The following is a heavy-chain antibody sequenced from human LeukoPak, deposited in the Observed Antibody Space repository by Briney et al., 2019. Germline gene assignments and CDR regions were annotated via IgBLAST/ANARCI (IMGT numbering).Heavy chain of an antibody. J-gene: IGHJ4*02. CDR1: GGTFISYA. CDR2: IIPIFGTA. D-gene: IGHD1-26*01. V-gene: IGHV1-69*13. Sequence: SVTVSFKASGGTFISYAISWVRQAPGQGREWMGGIIPIFGTANYAQKFQGRVTITADESTSTAYMELSSLRSEDTAVYYCARVRKWELLGDYYFDYWGQGTLVTVSS. CDR3: ARVRKWELLGDYYFDY.